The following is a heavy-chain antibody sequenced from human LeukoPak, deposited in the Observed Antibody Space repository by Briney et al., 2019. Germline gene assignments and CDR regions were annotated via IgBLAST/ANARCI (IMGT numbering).Heavy chain of an antibody. J-gene: IGHJ5*02. CDR1: GGSFSGYY. CDR2: INHSGST. V-gene: IGHV4-34*01. Sequence: SETLPLTCAVYGGSFSGYYWSWIRQPPGKGLEWIGEINHSGSTNYNPSLKSRVTISVDTSKNQFSLKLSSVTAADTAVYYCASLYYYDSSGYPAAYNWFDPWGQGTLVTVSS. D-gene: IGHD3-22*01. CDR3: ASLYYYDSSGYPAAYNWFDP.